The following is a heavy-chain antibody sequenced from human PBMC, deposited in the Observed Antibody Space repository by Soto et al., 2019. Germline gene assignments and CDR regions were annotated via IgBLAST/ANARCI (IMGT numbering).Heavy chain of an antibody. CDR1: GSTFTDFT. CDR2: ISGDGLST. CDR3: ARRPDAFDI. J-gene: IGHJ3*02. Sequence: WGSLRLSCAGSGSTFTDFTMTLVRHSPGKWLEWVSAISGDGLSTYYAGSVKGRFTISRDNSKTTLYLQMNSLRAEDTAVYYCARRPDAFDIWGRGTMVTVSS. V-gene: IGHV3-23*01.